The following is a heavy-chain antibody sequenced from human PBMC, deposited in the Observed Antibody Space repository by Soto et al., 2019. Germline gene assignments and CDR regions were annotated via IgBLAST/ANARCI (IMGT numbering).Heavy chain of an antibody. CDR3: AKNEPTTSGDY. V-gene: IGHV3-30*18. J-gene: IGHJ4*02. Sequence: GGSLRLSCAASGFTFSSYGMHWVRQAPGKGLEWVAVISYDGSNKYYADSVKGRFTISRDNSKNTLYLQMNSLRAEDTAVYYCAKNEPTTSGDYWGQGTLVTVSS. D-gene: IGHD1-1*01. CDR2: ISYDGSNK. CDR1: GFTFSSYG.